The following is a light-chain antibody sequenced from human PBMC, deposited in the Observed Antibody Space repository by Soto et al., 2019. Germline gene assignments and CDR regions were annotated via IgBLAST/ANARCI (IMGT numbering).Light chain of an antibody. CDR1: SSDVGGYEY. J-gene: IGLJ1*01. CDR2: EVT. Sequence: QSVLTQPASVSGSPEQSITISCTGTSSDVGGYEYVSWYQQHPGKAPKLMIYEVTNRPSGVSNRFSGSKSGNTASLTISGLQTEDEADYYCSSYTSINTFVFGTGTKVTVL. CDR3: SSYTSINTFV. V-gene: IGLV2-14*01.